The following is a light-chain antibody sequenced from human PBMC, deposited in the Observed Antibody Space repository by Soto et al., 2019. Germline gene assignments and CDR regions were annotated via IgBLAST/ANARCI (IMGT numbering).Light chain of an antibody. CDR2: EGS. Sequence: QSVLTQPASVSGSPGQSITISCTGTSSDVGSYNLVSWYQQHAGKAPKLMIYEGSKRPSGVSNRFSGSKSGNTASLTISGLQAEDEADYYCCSYAGRSTHVVFGGGTKVTVL. J-gene: IGLJ2*01. CDR3: CSYAGRSTHVV. V-gene: IGLV2-23*01. CDR1: SSDVGSYNL.